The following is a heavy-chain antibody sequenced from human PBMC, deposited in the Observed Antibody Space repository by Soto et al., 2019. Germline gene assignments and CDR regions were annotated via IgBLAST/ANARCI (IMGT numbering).Heavy chain of an antibody. Sequence: GXSVKVSCKASGYTFSTYYVHWVRQAPGQGLEWMGIISPDGGRTSYAQKFQGRVTMTRDTSTSTVYMELSSLRSEDTDVYYCATRDPGHYWGQGTLVTVSS. V-gene: IGHV1-46*01. CDR2: ISPDGGRT. CDR3: ATRDPGHY. CDR1: GYTFSTYY. J-gene: IGHJ4*02.